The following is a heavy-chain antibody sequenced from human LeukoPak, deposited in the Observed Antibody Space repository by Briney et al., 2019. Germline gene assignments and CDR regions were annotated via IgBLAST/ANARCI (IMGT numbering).Heavy chain of an antibody. V-gene: IGHV3-66*01. CDR1: GITVSSNY. CDR2: IYSGGST. J-gene: IGHJ4*02. Sequence: GGSLRLSCAASGITVSSNYMTWVRQAPGKGLEWVSVIYSGGSTYYADSVKGRFTVSRDNSKNTLYPQMNSLRGEDTAVYYCARDDSGYGGFDYWGQGTLVTVSS. D-gene: IGHD5-12*01. CDR3: ARDDSGYGGFDY.